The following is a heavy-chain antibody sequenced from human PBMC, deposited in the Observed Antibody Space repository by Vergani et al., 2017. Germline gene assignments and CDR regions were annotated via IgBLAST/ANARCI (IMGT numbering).Heavy chain of an antibody. CDR2: IYYSGST. CDR1: GGSISSSSYY. J-gene: IGHJ4*02. V-gene: IGHV4-39*07. CDR3: ARGGYSYGLGFDY. D-gene: IGHD5-18*01. Sequence: QLQLQESGPGLVKPSETLSLTCTVSGGSISSSSYYWGWIRQPPGKGLEWIGSIYYSGSTYYNPSLKSRVTISVDTSKNQFSLKLSSVTAADTAVYYCARGGYSYGLGFDYWGQGTLVTVSS.